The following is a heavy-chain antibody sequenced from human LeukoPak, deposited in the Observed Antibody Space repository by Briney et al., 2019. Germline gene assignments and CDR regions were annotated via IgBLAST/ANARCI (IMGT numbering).Heavy chain of an antibody. J-gene: IGHJ4*02. D-gene: IGHD3-16*02. V-gene: IGHV1-18*01. CDR2: ISAYNGNT. CDR1: GYTFTSYG. Sequence: ASVKVSCKASGYTFTSYGISWVRQAPGQGLEWMGWISAYNGNTNYAQKLQGRVTMTTDTSTSTAYMELRSLRSDDTAVYYCARYYYDYVWGSYRPQQPQIDYWGQGTLVTVSS. CDR3: ARYYYDYVWGSYRPQQPQIDY.